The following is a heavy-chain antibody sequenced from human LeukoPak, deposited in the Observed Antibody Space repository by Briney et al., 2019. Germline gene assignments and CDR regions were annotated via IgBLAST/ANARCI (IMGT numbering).Heavy chain of an antibody. CDR2: IYYSGST. Sequence: SETLSLTCTVSGGSISSSSYYWGWIRQPPGKGLEWIGSIYYSGSTYYNPSLKSRVTISVDASKNQFSLKLSSVTAADTAVYYCARDSGYGYFDYWGQGTLVTVSS. CDR3: ARDSGYGYFDY. CDR1: GGSISSSSYY. D-gene: IGHD5-12*01. V-gene: IGHV4-39*07. J-gene: IGHJ4*02.